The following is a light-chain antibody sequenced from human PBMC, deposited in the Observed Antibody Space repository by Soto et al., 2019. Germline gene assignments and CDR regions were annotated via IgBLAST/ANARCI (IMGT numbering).Light chain of an antibody. CDR3: KSYDSSLSGYV. Sequence: QSVLTQPPSVSGAPGQRVTISCTGSSSNIGAGYDVHWYQQLPGTAPKLLIYGNSNRPSGISDRFSGSKSGTSASLAITGLQDEDEADYYCKSYDSSLSGYVFGTGTKLTVL. V-gene: IGLV1-40*01. CDR1: SSNIGAGYD. J-gene: IGLJ1*01. CDR2: GNS.